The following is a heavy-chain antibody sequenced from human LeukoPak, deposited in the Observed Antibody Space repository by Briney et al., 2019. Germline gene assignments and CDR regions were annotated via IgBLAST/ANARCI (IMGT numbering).Heavy chain of an antibody. CDR2: INPSGGST. J-gene: IGHJ4*02. D-gene: IGHD3-10*01. Sequence: ASVKVSCKASGYTLTSYYMHWVRQAPGQGLEWMGIINPSGGSTSYAQKFQGRVTMTRDTSTSTVYMELSSLRSEDTAVYYCARDRHYYESGSDCFDYWGQGTLVTVSS. CDR3: ARDRHYYESGSDCFDY. CDR1: GYTLTSYY. V-gene: IGHV1-46*01.